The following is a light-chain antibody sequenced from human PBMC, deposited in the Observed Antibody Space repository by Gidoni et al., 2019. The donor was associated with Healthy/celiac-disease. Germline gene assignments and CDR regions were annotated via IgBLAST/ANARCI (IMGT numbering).Light chain of an antibody. CDR2: RNN. J-gene: IGLJ3*02. V-gene: IGLV1-47*01. Sequence: QSVLTQPPSASGTPVQRVTIPCSGSSSNIGSNYVYWYQQLPGTAPKLLIYRNNQRPSGVPDRFSGSKSGTSASLAISGLRSEDEADYYCAAWDDSLSGWVFGGGTKLTGL. CDR1: SSNIGSNY. CDR3: AAWDDSLSGWV.